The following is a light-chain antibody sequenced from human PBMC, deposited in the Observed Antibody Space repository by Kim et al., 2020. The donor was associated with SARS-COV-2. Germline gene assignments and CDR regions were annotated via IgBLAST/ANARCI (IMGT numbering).Light chain of an antibody. Sequence: EIVLTQSPATLSLSPGEKATLSCRAGQSISTFLAWYQQRLGQAPKLLIYDSSKRAAGVPARFSASGSGTDFTLTISSLEPDDFATYYCQQRYSWPRTFGQGTKVEVK. J-gene: IGKJ1*01. CDR3: QQRYSWPRT. V-gene: IGKV3-11*01. CDR2: DSS. CDR1: QSISTF.